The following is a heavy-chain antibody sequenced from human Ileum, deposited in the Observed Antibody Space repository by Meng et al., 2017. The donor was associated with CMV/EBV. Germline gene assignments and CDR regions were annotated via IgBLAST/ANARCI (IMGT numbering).Heavy chain of an antibody. J-gene: IGHJ4*02. D-gene: IGHD2/OR15-2a*01. V-gene: IGHV3-30*03. CDR1: GFSFSTYA. CDR3: ARQQGYFDSTMAYFDS. Sequence: GGSLRLSCTGSGFSFSTYAMDWVRQAPGKGLECVAIISIYGRNEYYADSVKGRFTISRDDSKNTVYLEMNNLKPDDTAIYYCARQQGYFDSTMAYFDSWGQGTLVTVSS. CDR2: ISIYGRNE.